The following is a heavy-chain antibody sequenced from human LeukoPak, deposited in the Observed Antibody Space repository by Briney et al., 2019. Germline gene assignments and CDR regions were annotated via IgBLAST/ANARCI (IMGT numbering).Heavy chain of an antibody. CDR2: IKQDGSKK. V-gene: IGHV3-7*04. J-gene: IGHJ4*02. D-gene: IGHD3-9*01. CDR1: GFPFSSYW. CDR3: ARVGHIDAGIDY. Sequence: GGSLRLSCVASGFPFSSYWMTWVRQAPGRVLEWVANIKQDGSKKYYVDSVKGRFTISRDNAKNSLYLQMNSLRAEDKAIYYCARVGHIDAGIDYWGEGSLVTVSS.